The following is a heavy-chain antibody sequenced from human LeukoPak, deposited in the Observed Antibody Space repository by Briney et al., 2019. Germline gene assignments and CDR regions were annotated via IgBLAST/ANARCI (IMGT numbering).Heavy chain of an antibody. J-gene: IGHJ4*02. Sequence: GGSLRLSCAASGFTVSSNYMGWVRQAPGKGLEWVSVIYSGGSTYYADSVKGRFTISRDNSKNTLYLQMNSLRAEDTAVYYCAREIAEAGTDYWGQGTLVTVSS. CDR1: GFTVSSNY. V-gene: IGHV3-66*02. CDR3: AREIAEAGTDY. D-gene: IGHD6-19*01. CDR2: IYSGGST.